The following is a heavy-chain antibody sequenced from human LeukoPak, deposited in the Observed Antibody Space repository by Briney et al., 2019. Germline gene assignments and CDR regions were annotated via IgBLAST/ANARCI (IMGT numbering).Heavy chain of an antibody. CDR2: IYYSGST. Sequence: SQTLSPTCTVSGGSISSGGYYWSWIRQHPGKGLEWIGYIYYSGSTYYNPSLKSRVTISVDTSKNQFSLKLSSVTAADTAVYYCAVYGSGSYSPRRAPFDYWGQGTLVTVSS. CDR1: GGSISSGGYY. J-gene: IGHJ4*02. CDR3: AVYGSGSYSPRRAPFDY. V-gene: IGHV4-31*03. D-gene: IGHD3-10*01.